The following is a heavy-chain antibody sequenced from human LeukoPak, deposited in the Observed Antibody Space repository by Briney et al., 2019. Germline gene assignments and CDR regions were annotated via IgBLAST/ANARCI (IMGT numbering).Heavy chain of an antibody. D-gene: IGHD2-15*01. V-gene: IGHV1-46*01. CDR2: INPSGGST. CDR3: ARASGIVVVVAARADQVFDY. Sequence: ASVKVSCKASGYTFTGYYMHWVRQAPGQGLEWMGIINPSGGSTSYAQKFQGRVTMTRDMSTSTVYMELSSLRSEDTAVYYCARASGIVVVVAARADQVFDYWGQGTLVTVSS. J-gene: IGHJ4*02. CDR1: GYTFTGYY.